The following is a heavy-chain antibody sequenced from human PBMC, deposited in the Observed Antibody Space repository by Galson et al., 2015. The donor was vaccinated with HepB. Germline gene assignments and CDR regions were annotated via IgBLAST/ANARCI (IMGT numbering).Heavy chain of an antibody. CDR1: GGSMSTYY. Sequence: LSLTCTVSGGSMSTYYWSWIRQPAGKGLEWIGRIYTSGSTNYNPSLRSRVTMSIDTSKNQFSLSLRSVTAADTAVYYCARQFRGFSYGYGRFDPGGQGTLVTVSS. V-gene: IGHV4-4*07. CDR2: IYTSGST. D-gene: IGHD5-18*01. J-gene: IGHJ5*02. CDR3: ARQFRGFSYGYGRFDP.